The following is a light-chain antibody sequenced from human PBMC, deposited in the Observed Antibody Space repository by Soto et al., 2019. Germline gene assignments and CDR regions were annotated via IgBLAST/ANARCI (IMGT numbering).Light chain of an antibody. CDR2: EGN. J-gene: IGLJ3*02. CDR3: QSYDSSVVM. V-gene: IGLV2-23*01. CDR1: SSDVGYSNL. Sequence: QSVLTQPASVSESPGQSITISCTGTSSDVGYSNLVSWYQQHPGNAPKLILYEGNKRPSGVSNRFSGSKSGDTASLTISGLQAADEADYYCQSYDSSVVMFGGGTKLTVL.